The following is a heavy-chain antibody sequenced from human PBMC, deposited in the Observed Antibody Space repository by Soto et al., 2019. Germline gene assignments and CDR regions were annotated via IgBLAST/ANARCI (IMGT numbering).Heavy chain of an antibody. J-gene: IGHJ6*02. CDR1: GFTFSSYS. V-gene: IGHV3-48*02. CDR3: ARDLAGGYYGDSYYYYYGMDV. CDR2: ISSSSSTI. Sequence: GGSLRLSCAASGFTFSSYSMNWVRQAPGKGLEWVSYISSSSSTIYYADSVKGRFTISRDNAKNSLYLQMNSLRDEDTAVYYCARDLAGGYYGDSYYYYYGMDVWGQGTTVTVSS. D-gene: IGHD4-17*01.